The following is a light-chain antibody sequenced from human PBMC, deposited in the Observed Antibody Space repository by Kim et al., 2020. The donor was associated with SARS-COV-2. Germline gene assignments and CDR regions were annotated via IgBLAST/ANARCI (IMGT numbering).Light chain of an antibody. V-gene: IGKV1-39*01. CDR2: HAS. CDR3: QQSYNTLVT. CDR1: QSIRSY. J-gene: IGKJ5*01. Sequence: ASVGDRVPITCRASQSIRSYLNWYQQKPGKAPKLLIYHASSLQSGVPSRFSGSGSGTDFTLTISSLQPEDFATYYCQQSYNTLVTFGQGTRLEIK.